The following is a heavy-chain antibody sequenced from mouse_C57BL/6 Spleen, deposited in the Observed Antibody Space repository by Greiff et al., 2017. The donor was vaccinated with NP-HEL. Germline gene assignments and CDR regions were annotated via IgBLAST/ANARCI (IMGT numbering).Heavy chain of an antibody. V-gene: IGHV1-81*01. Sequence: QVQLKQSGAELARPGASVKLSCKASGYTFTSYGISWVKQRTGQGLEWIGEIYPRSGNTYYNEKFKGKATLTADKSSSTAYMELRSLTSEDSAFYCCARSGVTTVVAYFDYWGQGTTLTVSS. CDR2: IYPRSGNT. CDR3: ARSGVTTVVAYFDY. D-gene: IGHD1-1*01. CDR1: GYTFTSYG. J-gene: IGHJ2*01.